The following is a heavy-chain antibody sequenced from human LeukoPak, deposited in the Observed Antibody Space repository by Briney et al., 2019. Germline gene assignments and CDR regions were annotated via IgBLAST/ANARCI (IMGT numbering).Heavy chain of an antibody. V-gene: IGHV3-48*04. J-gene: IGHJ4*02. CDR2: ISSSGSTI. Sequence: PGGSLRLSCAAPGFTFSTYWMTWVRQAPGKGLEWVSYISSSGSTIYYADSVKGRFTISRDNAKNSLYLQMNSLRAEDTAVYYCARGHDGYRRTLPFDYWGQGTLVTVSS. CDR3: ARGHDGYRRTLPFDY. D-gene: IGHD5-24*01. CDR1: GFTFSTYW.